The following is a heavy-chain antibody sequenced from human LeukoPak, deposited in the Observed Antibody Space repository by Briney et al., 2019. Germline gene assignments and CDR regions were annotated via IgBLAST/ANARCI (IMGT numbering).Heavy chain of an antibody. V-gene: IGHV4-59*01. CDR2: IYYSGST. CDR1: GGSISSYY. CDR3: ARTYSSSVPFDY. J-gene: IGHJ4*02. Sequence: PSETLSLTCTVPGGSISSYYWSWIRQPPGKGLEWIGYIYYSGSTNYSPSLKSRVTISVDTSKNQFSLKLSSVTAADTAVYYCARTYSSSVPFDYWGQGTLVTVSS. D-gene: IGHD6-6*01.